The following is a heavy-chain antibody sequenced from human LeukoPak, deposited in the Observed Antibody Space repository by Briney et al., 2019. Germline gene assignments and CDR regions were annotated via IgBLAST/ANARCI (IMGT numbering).Heavy chain of an antibody. V-gene: IGHV3-53*01. D-gene: IGHD6-13*01. J-gene: IGHJ4*02. Sequence: GGSLRLSCGVSGYTDSRNYMSWVRHAPGKGLEWVSDIYSGGSTYYADSVKSRFTISRDNSKNTLYLQMNSLRAEDTAVYYCASMIPIAAAGTSYYFDYWGQGTLVTVP. CDR3: ASMIPIAAAGTSYYFDY. CDR1: GYTDSRNY. CDR2: IYSGGST.